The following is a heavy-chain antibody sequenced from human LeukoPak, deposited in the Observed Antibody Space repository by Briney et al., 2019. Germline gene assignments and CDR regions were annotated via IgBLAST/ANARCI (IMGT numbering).Heavy chain of an antibody. CDR2: ISGSGGST. D-gene: IGHD3-3*01. Sequence: GGSLRLSCAASGFTFSSYAMSWVRQAPGKGLEWVSAISGSGGSTYYADSVKGRFTISRDNSKNTLYLQMNSPRAEDTAVYYCAKDSTLGDFWSGYYDYYYYGMDVWGQGTTVTVSS. J-gene: IGHJ6*02. V-gene: IGHV3-23*01. CDR3: AKDSTLGDFWSGYYDYYYYGMDV. CDR1: GFTFSSYA.